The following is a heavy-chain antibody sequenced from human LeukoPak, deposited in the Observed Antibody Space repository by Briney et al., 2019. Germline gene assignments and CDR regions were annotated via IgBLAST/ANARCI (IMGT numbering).Heavy chain of an antibody. D-gene: IGHD3-22*01. V-gene: IGHV3-53*01. Sequence: GGSLRLSCAASGFTFSSYAMSWVRQAPGKGLEWVSVIYSGGSTYYADSVKGRFTISRDNSRNTLYLQMNSLRAEDTAVYYCAREDYYDSSGYYYEDWGQGTLVTVSS. CDR1: GFTFSSYA. CDR2: IYSGGST. J-gene: IGHJ4*02. CDR3: AREDYYDSSGYYYED.